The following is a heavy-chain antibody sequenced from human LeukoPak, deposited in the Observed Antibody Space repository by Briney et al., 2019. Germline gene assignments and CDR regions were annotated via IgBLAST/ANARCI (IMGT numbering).Heavy chain of an antibody. J-gene: IGHJ5*02. V-gene: IGHV1-58*02. CDR1: GFTFTSSA. D-gene: IGHD1-7*01. CDR2: IVVGSGNT. CDR3: AAAPRFNWNYAILLDP. Sequence: SVKVSCKASGFTFTSSAMQWVRQARGQRLEWIGWIVVGSGNTNCAQKFQERVTITRDMSTSTAYMELSSLRSEDTAVYYCAAAPRFNWNYAILLDPWGQGTLVTVSS.